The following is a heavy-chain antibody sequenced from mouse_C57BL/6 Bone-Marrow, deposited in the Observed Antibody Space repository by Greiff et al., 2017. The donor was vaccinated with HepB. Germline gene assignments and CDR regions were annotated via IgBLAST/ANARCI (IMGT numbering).Heavy chain of an antibody. CDR1: GYAFSSYW. V-gene: IGHV1-80*01. CDR3: ARCGSSYGFAY. J-gene: IGHJ3*01. D-gene: IGHD1-1*01. Sequence: QVQLKESGAELVKPGASVKISCKASGYAFSSYWMNWVKQRPGKGLEWIGQIYPGDGDTNYNGKFKGKATLTADKSSSTAYMQLSSLTSEDSAVYFCARCGSSYGFAYWGQGTLVTVSA. CDR2: IYPGDGDT.